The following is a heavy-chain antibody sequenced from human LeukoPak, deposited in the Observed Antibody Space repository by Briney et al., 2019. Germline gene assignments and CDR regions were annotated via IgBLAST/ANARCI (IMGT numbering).Heavy chain of an antibody. CDR3: ARDHKTGYCSSTSCYLVRTPIDY. CDR1: GYTFTSYG. V-gene: IGHV1-18*01. CDR2: ISAYNGNT. J-gene: IGHJ4*02. D-gene: IGHD2-2*01. Sequence: GASVKVSCKASGYTFTSYGISWVRQAPGQWLEWMGWISAYNGNTNYAQKLQGRVTMTTDTSTSTAYMELRSLRSDDTAVYYCARDHKTGYCSSTSCYLVRTPIDYWGQGTLVTVSS.